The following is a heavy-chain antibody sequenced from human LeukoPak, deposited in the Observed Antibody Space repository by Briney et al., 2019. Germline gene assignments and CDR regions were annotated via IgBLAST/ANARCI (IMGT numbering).Heavy chain of an antibody. CDR2: ISYDGSNK. CDR1: GFTFSSYA. D-gene: IGHD2-15*01. CDR3: XRGYCSGGSCYFSVYFDY. Sequence: GGSLRLSCAASGFTFSSYAMHWVRQAPGKGLEWVAAISYDGSNKYYADSMKGRFTISRDNSKNTLYLQMNSLRAEDTAVYYFXRGYCSGGSCYFSVYFDYWGQGTLVTVSS. V-gene: IGHV3-30*04. J-gene: IGHJ4*02.